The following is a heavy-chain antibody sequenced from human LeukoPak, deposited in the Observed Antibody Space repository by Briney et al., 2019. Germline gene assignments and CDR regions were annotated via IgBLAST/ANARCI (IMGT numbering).Heavy chain of an antibody. CDR1: GGSISSGSYY. CDR2: IYTSGST. Sequence: SQTLSLTCTVSGGSISSGSYYWSWIRQPAGKGLEWIGRIYTSGSTNYNPSLKSRGTISVDTSKNQFSLKLSSVTAADTAVYYWARQRMGFGYSSSWFHFDPWGQGTLVTVSS. V-gene: IGHV4-61*02. D-gene: IGHD6-13*01. J-gene: IGHJ5*02. CDR3: ARQRMGFGYSSSWFHFDP.